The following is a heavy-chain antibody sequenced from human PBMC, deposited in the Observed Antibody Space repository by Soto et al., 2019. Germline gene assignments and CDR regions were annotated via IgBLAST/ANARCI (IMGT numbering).Heavy chain of an antibody. J-gene: IGHJ5*01. CDR1: GYTFTFYY. V-gene: IGHV1-46*01. CDR2: VNPSYGDT. CDR3: ARGSEVASRQLFDF. Sequence: QVQLVQSGAEVRKPGASVRISCKASGYTFTFYYIHWVRQAPGQGLEWMGTVNPSYGDTAYSQKFQGQVPLTGDTSTTTVYMDLSSLRSEDTAVYFCARGSEVASRQLFDFWGQGSLVSVSS. D-gene: IGHD6-6*01.